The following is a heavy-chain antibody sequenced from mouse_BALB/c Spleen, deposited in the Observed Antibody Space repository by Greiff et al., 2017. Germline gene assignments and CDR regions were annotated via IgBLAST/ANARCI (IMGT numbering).Heavy chain of an antibody. V-gene: IGHV7-3*02. J-gene: IGHJ2*01. CDR3: ARDGYPDY. CDR1: GFTFTDYY. D-gene: IGHD2-2*01. CDR2: IRNKANGYTT. Sequence: EVQLVESGGGLVQPGGSLRLSCATSGFTFTDYYMSWVRQPPGKALEWLGFIRNKANGYTTEYSASVKGRFTISRDNSQSILYLQMNTLRAEDSATYYCARDGYPDYWGQGTTLTVSS.